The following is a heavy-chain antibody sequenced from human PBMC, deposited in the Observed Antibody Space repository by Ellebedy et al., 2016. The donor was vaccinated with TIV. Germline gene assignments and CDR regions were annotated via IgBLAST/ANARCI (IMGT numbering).Heavy chain of an antibody. CDR3: AKLGFDILTGSGGMDV. J-gene: IGHJ6*02. CDR2: ISGSGEYT. D-gene: IGHD3-9*01. V-gene: IGHV3-23*01. CDR1: GFTFSNYA. Sequence: GESLKISCAASGFTFSNYAMSWVRRSPGKGLDWVSLISGSGEYTYYADSVKGGLTISRDNSMDTLYLQMNSLGVGDTAVYYCAKLGFDILTGSGGMDVWGQGTTVTVSS.